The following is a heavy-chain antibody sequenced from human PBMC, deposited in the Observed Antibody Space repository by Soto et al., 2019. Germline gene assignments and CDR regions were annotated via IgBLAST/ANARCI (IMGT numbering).Heavy chain of an antibody. Sequence: ASVKVSCKVSGYTLTELSMHWVRQAPGKGLEWMGGFDPEDGETIYAQKFQGRVTMTEDTSTDTAYMELSSLRSEDTAVYYCATLTHYEFWSGYYFDYWGQGALVTVSS. V-gene: IGHV1-24*01. CDR2: FDPEDGET. D-gene: IGHD3-3*01. CDR1: GYTLTELS. CDR3: ATLTHYEFWSGYYFDY. J-gene: IGHJ4*02.